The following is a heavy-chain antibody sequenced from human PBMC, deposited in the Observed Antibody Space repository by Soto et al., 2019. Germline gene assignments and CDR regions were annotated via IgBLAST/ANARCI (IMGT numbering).Heavy chain of an antibody. CDR1: GFTFSSYG. CDR3: ARDRRELLGYLDY. J-gene: IGHJ4*02. Sequence: QVQLVESGGGVVQPGRSLRLSCAASGFTFSSYGMHWVRQAPGKGLEWVAVIWYDGSNKYYADSVKGRFTISRDNFKNTLYLQMNSLRTEDTAVYYCARDRRELLGYLDYWGQGTLVTVSS. CDR2: IWYDGSNK. D-gene: IGHD1-26*01. V-gene: IGHV3-33*01.